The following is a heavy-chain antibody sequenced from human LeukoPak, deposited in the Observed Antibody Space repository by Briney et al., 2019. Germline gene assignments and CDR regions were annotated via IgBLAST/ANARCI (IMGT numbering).Heavy chain of an antibody. V-gene: IGHV4-39*01. CDR1: GGSISSSSCY. CDR2: IYYSGST. Sequence: SETLSLTCTVSGGSISSSSCYWGWIRQPPGKGLEWIGSIYYSGSTYYNPSLKSRVTISVDTSKNQFSLKLSSVTAADTAVYYCARLGYNWNHYYYGMDVWGQGTTVTVSS. J-gene: IGHJ6*02. D-gene: IGHD1-20*01. CDR3: ARLGYNWNHYYYGMDV.